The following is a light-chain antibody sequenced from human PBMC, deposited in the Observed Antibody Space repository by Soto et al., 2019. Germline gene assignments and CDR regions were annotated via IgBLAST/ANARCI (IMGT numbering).Light chain of an antibody. V-gene: IGKV1-5*03. Sequence: DIQMTQSPYTLSASVGDRVTITCRTSKSISPWLAWYQQKPGKAPKLLIYKASSLESGVPSRFSGSGSGTEFTLTISSLQPEDFATYYCQHYNSYPITFGQGTRLEIK. CDR3: QHYNSYPIT. CDR1: KSISPW. CDR2: KAS. J-gene: IGKJ5*01.